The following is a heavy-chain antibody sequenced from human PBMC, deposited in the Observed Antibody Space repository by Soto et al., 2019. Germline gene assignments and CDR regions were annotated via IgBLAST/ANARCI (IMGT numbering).Heavy chain of an antibody. Sequence: PGGSLRLSCAASGFTFSSYAMHWVRQAPGKGLEWVAVISYDGSNKYYADSVKGRFTISRDNSKNTLYLQMNSLRAEDTAVYYCARSKTEWFTFDYWGQGTLVTVSS. J-gene: IGHJ4*02. CDR2: ISYDGSNK. CDR3: ARSKTEWFTFDY. V-gene: IGHV3-30-3*01. D-gene: IGHD3-3*01. CDR1: GFTFSSYA.